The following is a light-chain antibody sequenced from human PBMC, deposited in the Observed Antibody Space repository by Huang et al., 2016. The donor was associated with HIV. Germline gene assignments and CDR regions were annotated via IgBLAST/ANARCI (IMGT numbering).Light chain of an antibody. V-gene: IGKV3-11*01. CDR2: DTS. Sequence: ELVLTQSPATLSLSPGQRATLSCRARQSVSSYLAWYQQKPGQAPRLIIYDTSKRATGVPARFSGSGSGTDFTRTINRLEPEDFAVYYCQQHSNWPLLGQGTKLEI. J-gene: IGKJ2*01. CDR3: QQHSNWPL. CDR1: QSVSSY.